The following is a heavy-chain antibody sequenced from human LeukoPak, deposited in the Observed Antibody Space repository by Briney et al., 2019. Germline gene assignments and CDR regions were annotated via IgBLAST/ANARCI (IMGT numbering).Heavy chain of an antibody. V-gene: IGHV3-30*18. D-gene: IGHD5-18*01. CDR2: ISYDGSNK. CDR1: GFTFSSYG. Sequence: GGSLRLSCAASGFTFSSYGMHWVRQAPGKGLEWVAVISYDGSNKYYADSVKGRFTISRDNSKSTLYLQMNSLRTEDTAVYYCAKDHRGYSYGNYFDYWGQGTLVTVSS. J-gene: IGHJ4*02. CDR3: AKDHRGYSYGNYFDY.